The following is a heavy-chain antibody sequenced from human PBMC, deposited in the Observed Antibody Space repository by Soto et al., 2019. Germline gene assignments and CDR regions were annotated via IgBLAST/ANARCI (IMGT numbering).Heavy chain of an antibody. V-gene: IGHV4-34*09. J-gene: IGHJ6*02. CDR3: ARVGIDYDILTGYYKPRPLYGMDV. CDR2: INHSGST. CDR1: GGSFSGYY. Sequence: SETLSLTCAVYGGSFSGYYWSWIRQPPGKGLEWIGEINHSGSTNYNPSLKSRVTISVDTSKNQFSLKLSSVTAADTAVYYCARVGIDYDILTGYYKPRPLYGMDVWGQGTTVTVSS. D-gene: IGHD3-9*01.